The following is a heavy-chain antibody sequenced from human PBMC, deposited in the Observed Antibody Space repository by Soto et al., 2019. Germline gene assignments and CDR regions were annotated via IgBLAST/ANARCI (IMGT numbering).Heavy chain of an antibody. CDR2: ISAYNGNT. V-gene: IGHV1-18*01. CDR3: AKSRAWFGEFSY. CDR1: GYTFTSYG. D-gene: IGHD3-10*01. Sequence: ASVKVSCKASGYTFTSYGISWVRQAPGQGLEWMGWISAYNGNTNYAQKFQGRVTITADKFTGTAYMELTRLRSDDTAVYYCAKSRAWFGEFSYWGQGTLVTVS. J-gene: IGHJ4*02.